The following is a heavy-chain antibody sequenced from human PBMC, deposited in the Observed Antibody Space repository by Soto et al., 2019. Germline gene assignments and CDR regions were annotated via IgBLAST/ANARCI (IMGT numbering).Heavy chain of an antibody. J-gene: IGHJ6*02. CDR2: INPNSGGT. CDR3: ARESCSSTSCYGRGAYYGMDV. CDR1: GYTFTSYG. Sequence: ASVKVSCKASGYTFTSYGISWVRQAPGQGLEWMGWINPNSGGTNYAQKFQGRVTMTRDTSISTAYMELSRLRSDDTAVYYCARESCSSTSCYGRGAYYGMDVWGQGTTVTVSS. V-gene: IGHV1-2*02. D-gene: IGHD2-2*01.